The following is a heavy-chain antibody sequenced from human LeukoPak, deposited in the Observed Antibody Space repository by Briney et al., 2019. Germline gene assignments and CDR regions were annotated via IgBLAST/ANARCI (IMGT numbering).Heavy chain of an antibody. V-gene: IGHV4-59*08. CDR2: IYYSGST. Sequence: PSETLSLTCTVSGGSISSYYWSWTRQPPGKGLEWIGYIYYSGSTNYNPSLKSRVTISVDTSKNQFSLKLSSVTAADTAVYYCAREVVPAAIGDAFDIWGQGTMVTVSS. CDR1: GGSISSYY. CDR3: AREVVPAAIGDAFDI. J-gene: IGHJ3*02. D-gene: IGHD2-2*02.